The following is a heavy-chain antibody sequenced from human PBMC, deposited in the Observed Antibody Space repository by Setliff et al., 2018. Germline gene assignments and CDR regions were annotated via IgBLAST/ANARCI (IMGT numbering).Heavy chain of an antibody. Sequence: GGSLRLSCAASGFTFYNYWMHWVRQVPGKGLVWVSRIKSDGTSISYVDSVKGRFTISRDNAQNSLYLQMNSLRAEDTAVYYCARVGRVGYYESFQYWGQGTLVTVSS. CDR1: GFTFYNYW. D-gene: IGHD3-22*01. CDR2: IKSDGTSI. V-gene: IGHV3-74*01. CDR3: ARVGRVGYYESFQY. J-gene: IGHJ1*01.